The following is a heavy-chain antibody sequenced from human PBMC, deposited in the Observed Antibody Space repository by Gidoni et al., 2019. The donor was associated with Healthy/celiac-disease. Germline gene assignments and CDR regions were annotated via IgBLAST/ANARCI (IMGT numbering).Heavy chain of an antibody. Sequence: QVQLVESGGGVVQPGRSLRLSCAASGFPFRSYGMHWVRQAPGKGLEWVAVISYDGSNKYYADSVKGRFTISRDNSKNTLYLQMNSLRAEDTAVYYCAKDRKSYYYYYMDVWGKGTTVTVSS. CDR3: AKDRKSYYYYYMDV. V-gene: IGHV3-30*18. CDR1: GFPFRSYG. J-gene: IGHJ6*03. CDR2: ISYDGSNK.